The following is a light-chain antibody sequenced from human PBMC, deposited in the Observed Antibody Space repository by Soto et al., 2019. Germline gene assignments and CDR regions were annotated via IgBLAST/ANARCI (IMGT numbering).Light chain of an antibody. CDR1: QDIRTS. CDR3: QQYDNLPPFT. J-gene: IGKJ3*01. CDR2: GAS. Sequence: DIQMTQSPSSLSASVGAIVSITCQASQDIRTSLSWFQQKPGRAPKLLIYGASNLETGVPSRFRGSGSGTDFTFTISSLQPEDIATYYCQQYDNLPPFTFGPGTKVDIK. V-gene: IGKV1-33*01.